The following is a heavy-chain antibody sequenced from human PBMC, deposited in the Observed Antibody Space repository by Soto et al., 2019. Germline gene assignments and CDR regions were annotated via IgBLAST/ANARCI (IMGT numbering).Heavy chain of an antibody. D-gene: IGHD3-22*01. CDR1: GFTFSSYA. J-gene: IGHJ3*02. CDR3: AKVSGSSGYGGAFDI. V-gene: IGHV3-23*01. Sequence: GGSLRLSXAASGFTFSSYAMSWVRQAPGKGLEWVSAISGSGGSTYYADSVKGRFTISRDNSKNTLYLQMNSLRAEDTAVYYCAKVSGSSGYGGAFDIWGQGTMVTVSS. CDR2: ISGSGGST.